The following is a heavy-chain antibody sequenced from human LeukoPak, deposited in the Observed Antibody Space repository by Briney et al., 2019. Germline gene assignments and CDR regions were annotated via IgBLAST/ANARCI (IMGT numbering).Heavy chain of an antibody. CDR1: GYTLTELS. Sequence: GASVKVSCKVSGYTLTELSMHWVRQAPGKGLEWMGGFDPEDGETIYAQKFQGRVTMTEDTSTDTAYMELSSLRSEDTAVYYCATALETSSVTTFDYWGQGTLVTVSS. D-gene: IGHD4-17*01. J-gene: IGHJ4*02. CDR2: FDPEDGET. CDR3: ATALETSSVTTFDY. V-gene: IGHV1-24*01.